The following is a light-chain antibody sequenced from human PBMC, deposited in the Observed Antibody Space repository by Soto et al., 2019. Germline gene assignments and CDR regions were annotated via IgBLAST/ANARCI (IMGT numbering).Light chain of an antibody. CDR3: QQYENYWT. J-gene: IGKJ1*01. CDR2: DAS. V-gene: IGKV3-11*01. CDR1: QSVSSY. Sequence: EIVLTQSPATLSLSPGERATLSCRASQSVSSYLAWYQQKPGQAPRLLIYDASDRATGIPARFSGSGSGTDFTLTISNLQPDDFATYYCQQYENYWTFGQGTKVDIK.